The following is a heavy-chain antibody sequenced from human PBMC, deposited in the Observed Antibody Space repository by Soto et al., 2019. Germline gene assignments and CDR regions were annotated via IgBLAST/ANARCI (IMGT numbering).Heavy chain of an antibody. CDR1: ELTISSFG. D-gene: IGHD5-12*01. Sequence: QVQLVESGGGVVQPGRSLRLSCAVSELTISSFGMHWVRQAPGKGLEWVAVISYDGSKKYYADSVKGRFTIARDNSKNTLYLQMNRLRAEDTAVYYCAKDSVVASGATLDYWGQGTLVTVSS. CDR2: ISYDGSKK. V-gene: IGHV3-30*18. J-gene: IGHJ4*02. CDR3: AKDSVVASGATLDY.